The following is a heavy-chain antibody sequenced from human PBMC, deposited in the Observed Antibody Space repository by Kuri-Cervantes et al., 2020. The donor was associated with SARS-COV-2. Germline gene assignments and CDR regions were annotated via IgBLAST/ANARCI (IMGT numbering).Heavy chain of an antibody. Sequence: GESLKISCAASGFTFSSYAMSWVRQAPGKGLEWVSAISGSGGSTYYADSVKGRFTISRDNSKNTLYLQMNSLRAEDTAVYYCAKDFYFSTNCFDYWGQGSLVTVSS. CDR1: GFTFSSYA. V-gene: IGHV3-23*01. CDR3: AKDFYFSTNCFDY. CDR2: ISGSGGST. D-gene: IGHD2-2*01. J-gene: IGHJ4*02.